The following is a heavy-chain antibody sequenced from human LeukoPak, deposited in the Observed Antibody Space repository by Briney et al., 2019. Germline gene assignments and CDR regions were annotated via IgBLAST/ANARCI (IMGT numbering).Heavy chain of an antibody. V-gene: IGHV3-30*18. CDR3: AKDGRTVTTRYYFDY. Sequence: GGSLRLSCAASGFTFSSYGMHWVRQAPGKGLEWVAVISYDGSSKYYADSVKGRFTISRDNSKNTLYLQMNSLRAEDTAVYYCAKDGRTVTTRYYFDYWGQGTLVTVSS. CDR2: ISYDGSSK. J-gene: IGHJ4*02. D-gene: IGHD4-17*01. CDR1: GFTFSSYG.